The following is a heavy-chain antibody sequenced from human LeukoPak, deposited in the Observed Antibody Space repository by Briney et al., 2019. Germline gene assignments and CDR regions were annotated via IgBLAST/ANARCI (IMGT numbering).Heavy chain of an antibody. J-gene: IGHJ3*02. CDR3: AVVVVPAAIRYRAFDI. D-gene: IGHD2-2*02. V-gene: IGHV1-69*04. CDR1: GDNFSSYV. CDR2: IIPTLDVA. Sequence: ASVKVSCKASGDNFSSYVITWVRQAPGQGLEWMGRIIPTLDVANFAQKFKGRVTITADKSTNTAHLELSSLRSEDTAVYYCAVVVVPAAIRYRAFDIWGQGTMVTVSS.